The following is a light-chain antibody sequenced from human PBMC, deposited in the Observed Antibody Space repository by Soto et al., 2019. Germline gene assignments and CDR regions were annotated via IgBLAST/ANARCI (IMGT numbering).Light chain of an antibody. CDR2: EGT. Sequence: QSVLTQPASVSGSPGQSITISCTGTSSDVGSHSRVSWYQQHPGKAPKLMIYEGTKRPSGVSNRFSGSKSDNTASLTISGLQAEDEADYYCCSYAVSKVFGTGTKLTVL. CDR3: CSYAVSKV. V-gene: IGLV2-23*01. CDR1: SSDVGSHSR. J-gene: IGLJ1*01.